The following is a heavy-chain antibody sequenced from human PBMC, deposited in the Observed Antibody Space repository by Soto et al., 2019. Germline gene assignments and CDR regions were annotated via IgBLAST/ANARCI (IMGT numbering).Heavy chain of an antibody. D-gene: IGHD3-22*01. CDR1: GFTFSRNG. J-gene: IGHJ4*02. CDR2: ISYDENYK. V-gene: IGHV3-30*03. Sequence: GGSLRLSCAASGFTFSRNGMHWVRQAPGKGLEWVAVISYDENYKYYADSVKGRFTISRDNSKNTLYLQMNSLTAEDTAVYYCASGMTMILVVDGPFDYWGQGPLVTVSS. CDR3: ASGMTMILVVDGPFDY.